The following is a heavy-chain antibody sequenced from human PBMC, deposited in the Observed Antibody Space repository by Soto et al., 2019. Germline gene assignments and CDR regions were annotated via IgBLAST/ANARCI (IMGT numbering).Heavy chain of an antibody. CDR3: ARGGYGSWFDS. V-gene: IGHV1-18*01. Sequence: ASVKVSCKASGYTFTGYAMHWVRQAPGQRLEWMGWISAYNGDTNYAQKLQGRVTMTTDTSTTTAYMELKSLRSDDTAVYYCARGGYGSWFDSWGQGTLVTVSS. J-gene: IGHJ5*01. CDR1: GYTFTGYA. D-gene: IGHD5-12*01. CDR2: ISAYNGDT.